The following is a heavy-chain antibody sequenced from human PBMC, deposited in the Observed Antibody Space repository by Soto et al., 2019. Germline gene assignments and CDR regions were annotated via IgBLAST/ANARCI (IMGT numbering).Heavy chain of an antibody. CDR2: IAYDGNNK. J-gene: IGHJ4*02. Sequence: QVQLVESGGGVVQPGRSLRLSCAASGFTFSTYGMRWVRQAPGKGLEWVAVIAYDGNNKYYADSVKGRFTISINNSKNTLYLLMSSLRAEDTAVYYCAKSVYNWNDGLFDYWGQGTLVTVSS. V-gene: IGHV3-30*18. D-gene: IGHD1-1*01. CDR1: GFTFSTYG. CDR3: AKSVYNWNDGLFDY.